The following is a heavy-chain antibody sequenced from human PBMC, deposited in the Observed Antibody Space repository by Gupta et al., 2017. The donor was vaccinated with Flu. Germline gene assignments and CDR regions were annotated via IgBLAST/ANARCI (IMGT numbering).Heavy chain of an antibody. D-gene: IGHD1-26*01. V-gene: IGHV3-53*04. Sequence: EVQLVEAGGGLVQPGGSLRLSCAASGFTVSNNYMSWVRQAPGKGLEWVSIIYSGGNTYYADSVKGRFTISRHSSKNTLYLQMNSLRAEDTAMYYCARGWEYFDYWGQGTLVTVSS. CDR1: GFTVSNNY. CDR3: ARGWEYFDY. J-gene: IGHJ4*02. CDR2: IYSGGNT.